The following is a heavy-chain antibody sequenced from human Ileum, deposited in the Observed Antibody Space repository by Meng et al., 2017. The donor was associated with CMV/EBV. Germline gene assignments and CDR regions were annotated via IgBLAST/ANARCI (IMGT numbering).Heavy chain of an antibody. Sequence: QLQGSGPGRVKPSETLSLTSTVSADSLSTNSWHWIRLPAGKGLEWIGRLYTTGAIKYNPSLMSRLTMSLDTSKSQFSLNLRSLTAADTAVYYCATTYSDGDWNFDYWGQGTLVTSPQ. D-gene: IGHD1-26*01. CDR2: LYTTGAI. J-gene: IGHJ4*02. CDR3: ATTYSDGDWNFDY. V-gene: IGHV4-4*07. CDR1: ADSLSTNS.